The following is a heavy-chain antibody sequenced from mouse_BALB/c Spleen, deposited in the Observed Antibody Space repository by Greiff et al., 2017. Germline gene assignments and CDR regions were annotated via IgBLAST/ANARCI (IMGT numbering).Heavy chain of an antibody. J-gene: IGHJ2*01. CDR3: ARIGYGNYRLVY. V-gene: IGHV1-4*02. CDR1: GYTFTSYT. D-gene: IGHD2-10*02. Sequence: VQLQESAAELARPGASVKMSCKASGYTFTSYTMHWVKQRPGQGLEWIGYINPSSGYTEYNQKFKDKTTLTADKSSSTAYMQLSSLTSEDSAVYYCARIGYGNYRLVYWGQGTTLTVSS. CDR2: INPSSGYT.